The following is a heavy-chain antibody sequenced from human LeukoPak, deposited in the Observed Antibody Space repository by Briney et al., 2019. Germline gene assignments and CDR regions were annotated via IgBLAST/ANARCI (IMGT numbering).Heavy chain of an antibody. CDR1: GFTFSSYS. Sequence: GGSLRLSCAASGFTFSSYSINWVRQAPGKGLEWVSSISSSSSYIYYADSVKGRFTISRDNAKNSLYLQMNSLRAEDTAVYYCARDVVPSYSSSWSLGINYYYGMDVWGQGTTVTVSS. CDR2: ISSSSSYI. D-gene: IGHD6-13*01. CDR3: ARDVVPSYSSSWSLGINYYYGMDV. J-gene: IGHJ6*02. V-gene: IGHV3-21*01.